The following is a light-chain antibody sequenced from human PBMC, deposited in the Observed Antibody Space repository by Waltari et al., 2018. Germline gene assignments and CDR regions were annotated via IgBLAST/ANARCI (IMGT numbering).Light chain of an antibody. CDR1: QSLVYSDGNTY. Sequence: DVVMTQSPLSLPVTLGQPASIPCRSRQSLVYSDGNTYLNWFQQRPGQSPRRLIYNVSNRDSGVPDRFSGSGSGTDFTLTISSLQAEDVAVYYCQQYYSTPWTFGQGTKVEIK. CDR2: NVS. V-gene: IGKV2-30*01. CDR3: QQYYSTPWT. J-gene: IGKJ1*01.